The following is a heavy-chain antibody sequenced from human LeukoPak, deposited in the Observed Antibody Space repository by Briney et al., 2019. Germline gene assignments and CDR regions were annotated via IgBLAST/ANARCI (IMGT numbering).Heavy chain of an antibody. J-gene: IGHJ4*02. CDR3: ARDDSSGSYRPFDY. CDR1: GYGFTGYF. D-gene: IGHD1-26*01. Sequence: ASVRVSCKASGYGFTGYFLHWVRQAAGQGLEWMGWINPNNGGTTYAQNFQGRVSMTRDTSINTAFMELSGLSSDDTAVYYCARDDSSGSYRPFDYWGQGTLVTVSS. V-gene: IGHV1-2*02. CDR2: INPNNGGT.